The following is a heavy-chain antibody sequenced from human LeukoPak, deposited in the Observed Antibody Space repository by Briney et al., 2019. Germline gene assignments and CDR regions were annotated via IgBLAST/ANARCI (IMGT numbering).Heavy chain of an antibody. D-gene: IGHD2-15*01. V-gene: IGHV3-21*01. Sequence: GGSLRLSCAASGFTFSNYNINWVRQAPGKGLEWVSCISSRGSYIYYADSVKDRFTISRENAKNSLYLQMNSLRAGDTAVYYCARSAHCSGGSCYLNIYGMDVWGQGTTVTVSS. J-gene: IGHJ6*02. CDR2: ISSRGSYI. CDR3: ARSAHCSGGSCYLNIYGMDV. CDR1: GFTFSNYN.